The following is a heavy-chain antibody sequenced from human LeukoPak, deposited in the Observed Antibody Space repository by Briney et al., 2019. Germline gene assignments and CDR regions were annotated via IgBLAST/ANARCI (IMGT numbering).Heavy chain of an antibody. V-gene: IGHV1-2*02. CDR1: GYTFTGYY. Sequence: AASVKVSCKASGYTFTGYYMHWVRQAPGQGLEWMGWINPNSGGTNYAQKFQGRVTMTRDTSISTAYMELSRLRSDDTAVYYCARGRRIVVVPAATTTKFDYWRQATLVTVSS. J-gene: IGHJ4*02. D-gene: IGHD2-2*01. CDR2: INPNSGGT. CDR3: ARGRRIVVVPAATTTKFDY.